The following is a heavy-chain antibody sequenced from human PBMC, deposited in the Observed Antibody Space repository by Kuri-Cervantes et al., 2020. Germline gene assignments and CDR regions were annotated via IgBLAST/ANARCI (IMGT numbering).Heavy chain of an antibody. V-gene: IGHV1-69*05. CDR3: ARCPYGGNAFLQNPQYDAFDI. J-gene: IGHJ3*02. D-gene: IGHD4-23*01. CDR1: GGTFSSYA. Sequence: SVKVSCKASGGTFSSYAITWVRQAPGQGLEWMGGLIPIFGTTKYAQKFQGRVTIITDESTSTAYMELSSLRSEDTAVYYCARCPYGGNAFLQNPQYDAFDIWGQGTMVTVSS. CDR2: LIPIFGTT.